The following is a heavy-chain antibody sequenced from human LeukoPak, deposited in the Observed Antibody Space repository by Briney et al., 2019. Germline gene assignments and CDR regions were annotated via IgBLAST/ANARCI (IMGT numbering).Heavy chain of an antibody. CDR2: INPDGGTT. CDR3: ARVLLGSWDWFDP. Sequence: PGGSLRLSCAASKFTFSSYWMHWVQQAPGKGLVWVSRINPDGGTTNYAGSVKGRFTISRDNAKNTLHLQMNSLRAEDTAVYYCARVLLGSWDWFDPWGQGTLVTVSS. D-gene: IGHD3-10*01. J-gene: IGHJ5*02. CDR1: KFTFSSYW. V-gene: IGHV3-74*01.